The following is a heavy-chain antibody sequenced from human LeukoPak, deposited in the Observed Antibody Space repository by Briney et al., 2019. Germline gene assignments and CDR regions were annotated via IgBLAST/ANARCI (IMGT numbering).Heavy chain of an antibody. D-gene: IGHD3-22*01. J-gene: IGHJ3*02. CDR2: IYSGGST. CDR1: GFTVSSNY. Sequence: QSGGSLRLSCAASGFTVSSNYMSWVRQAPGKGLEWVSVIYSGGSTYYADSVKGRFTISRDNSKNTLYLQMNSLRAEDTAVYYCVRDMIVVPRGSDAFDIWGQGTMVTVSS. CDR3: VRDMIVVPRGSDAFDI. V-gene: IGHV3-53*05.